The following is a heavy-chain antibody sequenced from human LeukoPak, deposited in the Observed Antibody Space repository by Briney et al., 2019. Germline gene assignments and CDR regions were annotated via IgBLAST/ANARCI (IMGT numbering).Heavy chain of an antibody. CDR1: GGSVSSGSYY. CDR3: ARVASGYDVFDI. D-gene: IGHD3-3*01. J-gene: IGHJ3*02. Sequence: PSQTLSLTCTVSGGSVSSGSYYWSWIRQPPGKGLEWIGYIYDSGSTNYNPSLKSRVTISVDTSKNQLSLKLSSVTAADTAVFYCARVASGYDVFDIWGQGTMVTVSS. CDR2: IYDSGST. V-gene: IGHV4-61*01.